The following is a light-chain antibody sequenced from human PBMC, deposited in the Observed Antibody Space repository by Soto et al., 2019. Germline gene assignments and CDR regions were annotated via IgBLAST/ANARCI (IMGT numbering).Light chain of an antibody. Sequence: SALTQPPSASGSPGQSVTISCTGTSSDVGGYNFVSWYQHHPGKAPKLIIYEVTTRPSGVPDRVSGSKSGTTASLTVSGLLAEDEADYYCASYAGSQQVFVTGTKVTVL. CDR2: EVT. V-gene: IGLV2-8*01. J-gene: IGLJ1*01. CDR1: SSDVGGYNF. CDR3: ASYAGSQQV.